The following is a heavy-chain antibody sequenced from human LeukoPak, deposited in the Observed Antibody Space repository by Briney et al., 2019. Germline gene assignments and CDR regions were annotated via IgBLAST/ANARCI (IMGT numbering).Heavy chain of an antibody. J-gene: IGHJ4*02. D-gene: IGHD6-6*01. CDR3: ARGPMGSARPYYFDY. Sequence: SETLSLTCAVYGGSFSGYYWSWIRQPPGKGLEWIGEINHSGSTNYNPSLKSRVTISVDTSKNQFSLKLSSVTAADTAVYYCARGPMGSARPYYFDYWGQGTLVTVSS. CDR2: INHSGST. CDR1: GGSFSGYY. V-gene: IGHV4-34*01.